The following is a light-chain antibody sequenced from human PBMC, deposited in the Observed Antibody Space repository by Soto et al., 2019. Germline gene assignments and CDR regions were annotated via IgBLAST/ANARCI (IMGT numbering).Light chain of an antibody. CDR3: AAWDDSLNGHYV. CDR2: DDN. J-gene: IGLJ1*01. Sequence: QSALTQPPSVSAAPGQKVTISCSGSSSNIGGNSVSWYQQLPGTAPKLLIYDDNKRPSGIPDRFSGSKSGTSASLAISGLQSEDEADYYCAAWDDSLNGHYVFGTGTKVTVL. CDR1: SSNIGGNS. V-gene: IGLV1-51*01.